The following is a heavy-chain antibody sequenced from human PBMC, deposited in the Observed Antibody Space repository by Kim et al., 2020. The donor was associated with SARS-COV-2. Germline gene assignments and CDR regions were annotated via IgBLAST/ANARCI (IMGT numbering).Heavy chain of an antibody. Sequence: GGSLRLSCAASGFNFSSYAMTWVRQAPGKGLEWVAALTSYGDLTDYADSVKGRFTISRDNSKNTVFLQMNSLRADDTAIYYCAKTFRPSYYYGLDVWGQGTSVTASS. CDR2: LTSYGDLT. CDR3: AKTFRPSYYYGLDV. J-gene: IGHJ6*02. D-gene: IGHD2-21*01. CDR1: GFNFSSYA. V-gene: IGHV3-23*01.